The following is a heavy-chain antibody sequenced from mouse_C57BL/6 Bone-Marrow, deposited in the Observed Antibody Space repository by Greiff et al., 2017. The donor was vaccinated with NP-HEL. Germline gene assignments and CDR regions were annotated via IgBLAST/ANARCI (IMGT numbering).Heavy chain of an antibody. CDR2: ISRGSSTI. D-gene: IGHD2-4*01. V-gene: IGHV5-17*01. Sequence: EVQRVESGGGLVKPGGSLKLSCAASGFTFSDYGMHWVRQAPEKGLEWVAYISRGSSTIYYADTVKGRFTISRDNAKNTRFLQMTSLRSEDTAMYYGAIYDYDWYFDVWGTGTTVTVSS. J-gene: IGHJ1*03. CDR3: AIYDYDWYFDV. CDR1: GFTFSDYG.